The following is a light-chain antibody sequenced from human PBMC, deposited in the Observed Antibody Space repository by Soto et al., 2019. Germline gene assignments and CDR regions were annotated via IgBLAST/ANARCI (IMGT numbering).Light chain of an antibody. CDR3: QQYNYWPS. CDR1: ESVNSN. V-gene: IGKV3-15*01. J-gene: IGKJ1*01. Sequence: EIVMTQSPDTLSVSPGERATLSCRASESVNSNLAWYQQKPGQAPRLLIYRASTRATGITARFSGSGSGTEYTLTISRLQSEDFAVYYCQQYNYWPSFGQGTKVDIK. CDR2: RAS.